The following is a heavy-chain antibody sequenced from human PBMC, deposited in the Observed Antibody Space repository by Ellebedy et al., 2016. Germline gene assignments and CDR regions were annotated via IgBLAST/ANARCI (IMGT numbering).Heavy chain of an antibody. J-gene: IGHJ3*02. V-gene: IGHV1-8*01. D-gene: IGHD2-21*01. CDR3: ARGTSVVVITDAFDI. CDR1: GYTFTSYD. Sequence: ASVKVSXXASGYTFTSYDINWVRQATGQGLEWMGWMNPNSGNTGYAQKFQGRVTMTRNTSISTAYMELSSLRSEDTAVYYCARGTSVVVITDAFDIWGQGTMVTVPS. CDR2: MNPNSGNT.